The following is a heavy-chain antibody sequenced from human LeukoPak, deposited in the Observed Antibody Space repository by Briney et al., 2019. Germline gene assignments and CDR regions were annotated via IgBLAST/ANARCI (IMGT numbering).Heavy chain of an antibody. CDR3: AKDVPGIPAFYFDY. CDR2: ISYDGSNK. J-gene: IGHJ4*02. Sequence: PGGSLRLSCAASGFTFSSYAMHWVRQAPGKGLEWVAVISYDGSNKYYADSVKGRFTISRDNSKNTLYLQMNSLRADDTAVYYCAKDVPGIPAFYFDYWGQGTLVTVSS. D-gene: IGHD1-1*01. CDR1: GFTFSSYA. V-gene: IGHV3-30-3*02.